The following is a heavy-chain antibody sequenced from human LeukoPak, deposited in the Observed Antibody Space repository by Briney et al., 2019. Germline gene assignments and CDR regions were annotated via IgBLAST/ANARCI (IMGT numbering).Heavy chain of an antibody. CDR3: ARDLFPVGATTVFDY. Sequence: GGSLRLSCAASGFTSSSYWMSWVRQAPGKGLEWVANIKQDGSEKYYVDSVKGRFTISRDNAKNSLYLQMNSLRAEDTAVYYCARDLFPVGATTVFDYWGQGTLVTVSS. J-gene: IGHJ4*02. CDR1: GFTSSSYW. CDR2: IKQDGSEK. D-gene: IGHD1-26*01. V-gene: IGHV3-7*01.